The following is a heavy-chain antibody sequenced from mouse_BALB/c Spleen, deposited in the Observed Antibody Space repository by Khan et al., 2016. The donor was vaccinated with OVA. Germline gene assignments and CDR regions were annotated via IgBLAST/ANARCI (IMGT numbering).Heavy chain of an antibody. CDR2: ISTIYGDA. D-gene: IGHD1-1*02. CDR3: VRGGKFAY. J-gene: IGHJ3*01. CDR1: GYTFTDYA. Sequence: QVQLQQSGAELVRPGVSVKISCEASGYTFTDYAMHWVKQRHAKSLEWIGVISTIYGDADYNQKFQGKASMTVDRSSSTVYMELARLTSEDSAIYYCVRGGKFAYWGQGTLVTVSA. V-gene: IGHV1S137*01.